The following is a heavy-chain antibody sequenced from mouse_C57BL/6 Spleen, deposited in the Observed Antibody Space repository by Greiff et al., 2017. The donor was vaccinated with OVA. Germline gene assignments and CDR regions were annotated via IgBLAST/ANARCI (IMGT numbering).Heavy chain of an antibody. D-gene: IGHD1-1*01. CDR1: GYTFTGYW. CDR3: ARGATVVAHWYFDV. Sequence: VQLQQSGAELMKPGASVKLSCKATGYTFTGYWIEWVKQRPGHGLEWIGEILPGSGSTNYNEKFKGKATFTADTSSNTAYMQISSLTTEDSAIYYCARGATVVAHWYFDVWGTGTTVTVSS. V-gene: IGHV1-9*01. CDR2: ILPGSGST. J-gene: IGHJ1*03.